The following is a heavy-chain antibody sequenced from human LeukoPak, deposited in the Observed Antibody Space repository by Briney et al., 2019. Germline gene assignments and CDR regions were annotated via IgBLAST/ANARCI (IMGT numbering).Heavy chain of an antibody. CDR3: ARPGEYSSSSDFDY. D-gene: IGHD6-6*01. CDR2: VYPGNSDT. CDR1: GYSFTDYW. Sequence: GESLKISCKASGYSFTDYWIGWVRQMPGKGLEWMGIVYPGNSDTRYSPSFQGQVTISADKSISTAYLQWSSLKASDTAMYYCARPGEYSSSSDFDYWGQGTLVTVSS. V-gene: IGHV5-51*01. J-gene: IGHJ4*02.